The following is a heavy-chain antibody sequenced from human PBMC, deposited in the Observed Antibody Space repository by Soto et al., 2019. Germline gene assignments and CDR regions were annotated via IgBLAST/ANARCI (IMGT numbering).Heavy chain of an antibody. CDR1: THTFTNHW. J-gene: IGHJ4*02. CDR3: ARSPYYNSYIGFDY. V-gene: IGHV5-51*01. Sequence: PGQSLKVSCQGSTHTFTNHWIGWERQPHGKGPEWVGLIYPPDTYTKDRPSVQGQVTISAVRSTNTAFLRWSSLKASDTSIYYCARSPYYNSYIGFDYWGQGASVTVSS. CDR2: IYPPDTYT. D-gene: IGHD3-10*01.